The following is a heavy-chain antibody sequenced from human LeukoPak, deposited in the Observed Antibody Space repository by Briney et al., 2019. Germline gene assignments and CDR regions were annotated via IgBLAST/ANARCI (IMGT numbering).Heavy chain of an antibody. CDR3: ARWNLGGYYGFHDAFDI. D-gene: IGHD3-22*01. CDR2: IYTSGST. V-gene: IGHV4-4*07. Sequence: SETLSLTCTVSGGSISSYYWSWIRQPAGKGLEWIGRIYTSGSTNYNPSLKSRVTMSVDTSKNQFSLKLSSVTAADTAAYYCARWNLGGYYGFHDAFDIWGQGTMVTVSS. CDR1: GGSISSYY. J-gene: IGHJ3*02.